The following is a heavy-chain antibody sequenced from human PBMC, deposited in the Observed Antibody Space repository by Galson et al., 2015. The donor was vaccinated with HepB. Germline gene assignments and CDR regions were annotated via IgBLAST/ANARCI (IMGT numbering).Heavy chain of an antibody. CDR2: FDPEDSET. V-gene: IGHV1-24*01. CDR3: ATDPTGFLEWPHAFAI. Sequence: SVKVSCKVSGYTLSKLSMHWVRQAPGKGLEWMGGFDPEDSETIYAQKFQGRVTMTEDTSTDTAYMELSSLRSEDTAVYYCATDPTGFLEWPHAFAIWGKGTRVTVPS. J-gene: IGHJ3*02. CDR1: GYTLSKLS. D-gene: IGHD3-3*01.